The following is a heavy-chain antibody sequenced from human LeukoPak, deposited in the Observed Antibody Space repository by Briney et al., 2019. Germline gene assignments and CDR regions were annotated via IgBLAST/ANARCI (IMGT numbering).Heavy chain of an antibody. CDR2: FDPEDGET. Sequence: ASVKVSCKVSGYTLTELSMHWVRQAPGKGLEWMGGFDPEDGETIYAQKFQGRATMTEDTSTDTAYMELSSLRSEDTAVYYCATRRRDGYSSSWYYFDYWGQGTLVTVSS. D-gene: IGHD6-13*01. J-gene: IGHJ4*02. CDR3: ATRRRDGYSSSWYYFDY. V-gene: IGHV1-24*01. CDR1: GYTLTELS.